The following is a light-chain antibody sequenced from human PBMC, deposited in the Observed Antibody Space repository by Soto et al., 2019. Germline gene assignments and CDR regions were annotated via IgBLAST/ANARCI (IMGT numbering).Light chain of an antibody. V-gene: IGKV3-20*01. CDR2: GAS. J-gene: IGKJ1*01. CDR3: HQYDSWT. Sequence: EIVLTQSPGTLSLSPGERATLSCRASQSVGHNLAWYQQKPGQAPRLLIYGASSRATGIPDRFSGSGSGTDFPLTISRLEPEAFAVYYCHQYDSWTFGQGAKVDIK. CDR1: QSVGHN.